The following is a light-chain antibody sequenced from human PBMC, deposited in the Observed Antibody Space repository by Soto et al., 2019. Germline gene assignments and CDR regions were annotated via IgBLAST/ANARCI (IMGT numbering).Light chain of an antibody. J-gene: IGKJ4*01. Sequence: DIVMTQSPDSLAVSLGERATINCKSSQSVLYSSNNRDSLAWYQQKPGLPPKLLIYWASIRASGVPDRFSGGGSGTDFTLTISSLQAEDVAVYYCHQYYTPSRLTFGGGTKVEIK. V-gene: IGKV4-1*01. CDR2: WAS. CDR1: QSVLYSSNNRDS. CDR3: HQYYTPSRLT.